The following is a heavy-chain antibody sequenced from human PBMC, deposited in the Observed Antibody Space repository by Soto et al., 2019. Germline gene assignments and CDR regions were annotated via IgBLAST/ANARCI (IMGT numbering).Heavy chain of an antibody. D-gene: IGHD3-22*01. CDR3: GRGYDSSGYYSRAQGYFQH. Sequence: ASMKVSFKASGYTFSNYYMHWVRQAPGQGLDWMGLITPSSGSTTYAQKFQGRVTMTRDTSTSTVYMELSSLGSEDTAVYYCGRGYDSSGYYSRAQGYFQHWGQGTLVTVSS. CDR1: GYTFSNYY. CDR2: ITPSSGST. J-gene: IGHJ1*01. V-gene: IGHV1-46*03.